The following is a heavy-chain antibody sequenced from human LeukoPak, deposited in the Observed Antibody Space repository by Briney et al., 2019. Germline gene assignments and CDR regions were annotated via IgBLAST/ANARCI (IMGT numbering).Heavy chain of an antibody. V-gene: IGHV3-48*01. Sequence: PGGSLRLSCAASGFTFNTYSMNWLRQAPGKGLEWVSYISSDSSSIHYADSVKGRFTISRDNAKNSLYLQMNSLSPEDTALYYCARDDRGLGVAGTGTPFDFWGRGTLVTVSS. CDR1: GFTFNTYS. CDR2: ISSDSSSI. J-gene: IGHJ4*02. D-gene: IGHD6-19*01. CDR3: ARDDRGLGVAGTGTPFDF.